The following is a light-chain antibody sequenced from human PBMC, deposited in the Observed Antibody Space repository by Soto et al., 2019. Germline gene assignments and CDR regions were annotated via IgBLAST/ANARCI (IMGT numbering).Light chain of an antibody. CDR1: QSISNY. V-gene: IGKV3-11*01. J-gene: IGKJ5*01. CDR3: KQRSNWPPLT. CDR2: DAS. Sequence: EIVLTQSPATLSLSPGERATLSCRASQSISNYLAWYQHRPGQAPRLLIYDASNRATGIPARFSGSGSGTDFTLTISSLQPEDFAVYYCKQRSNWPPLTFGQGTRLEIK.